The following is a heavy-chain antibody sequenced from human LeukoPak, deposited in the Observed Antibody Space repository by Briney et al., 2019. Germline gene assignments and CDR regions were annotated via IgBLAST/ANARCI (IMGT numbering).Heavy chain of an antibody. J-gene: IGHJ5*02. CDR1: GGSISSSNW. CDR2: IYHSGSA. Sequence: PSGTLSLTCAVSGGSISSSNWWSWDRQPPGKGLEWIGEIYHSGSANYNPSLKSRVTISVDKSKTQFSLKLSSVTAADTAVYYCARLTTLVRGLEEWFDPWGQGTLVTVSS. D-gene: IGHD3-10*01. V-gene: IGHV4-4*02. CDR3: ARLTTLVRGLEEWFDP.